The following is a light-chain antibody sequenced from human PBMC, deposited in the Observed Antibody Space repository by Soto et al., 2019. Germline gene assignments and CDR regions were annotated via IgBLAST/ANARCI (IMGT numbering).Light chain of an antibody. V-gene: IGLV2-14*01. CDR3: SSYKSRSTLV. Sequence: QSALTQPASVSGSPGQSISISCTGTSSDVGGYNYVSWYQQHPGKAPKLMIYDVNNRPSGVSDLFSGSKSGNKASLTISGLQAEGEAYYYCSSYKSRSTLVFGTGTKLTVL. CDR2: DVN. J-gene: IGLJ1*01. CDR1: SSDVGGYNY.